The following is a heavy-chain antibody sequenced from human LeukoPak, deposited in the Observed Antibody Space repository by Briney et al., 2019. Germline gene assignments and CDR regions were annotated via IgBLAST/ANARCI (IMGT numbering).Heavy chain of an antibody. J-gene: IGHJ5*02. CDR3: AREGYGYCSSTSCSNWFDP. V-gene: IGHV4-4*07. CDR2: IYTSGST. CDR1: GGSISSYY. Sequence: SETLSLTCTVSGGSISSYYWSWIRQPAGKGLEWIGRIYTSGSTNYNPSLKSRVTMSVDTSKNQLSLKLSSVTAADTAVYYCAREGYGYCSSTSCSNWFDPWGQGTLVTVSS. D-gene: IGHD2-2*01.